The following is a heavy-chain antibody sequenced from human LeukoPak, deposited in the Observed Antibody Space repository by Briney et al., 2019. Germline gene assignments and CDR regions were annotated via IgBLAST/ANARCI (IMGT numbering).Heavy chain of an antibody. V-gene: IGHV4-34*01. CDR2: INHSGST. Sequence: PSETLSLTCAVYGGSFSGYYWSWIRQPPGKGLEWIGEINHSGSTNYNPSLKSRVTISVDTSKNQFSPKLSSVTAADTAVYYCARYADPDAFDIWGQGTMVTVSS. J-gene: IGHJ3*02. CDR1: GGSFSGYY. D-gene: IGHD2-2*01. CDR3: ARYADPDAFDI.